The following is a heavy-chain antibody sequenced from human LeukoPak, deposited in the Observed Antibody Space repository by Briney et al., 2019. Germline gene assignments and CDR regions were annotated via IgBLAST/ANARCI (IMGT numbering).Heavy chain of an antibody. CDR1: GGSISSYY. V-gene: IGHV4-59*08. CDR2: IYYSGST. Sequence: SETLSLTCTVSGGSISSYYWSWIRQPPGKGLEWLGYIYYSGSTNYNPSLKSRVTISVDTSKNQFSLKLSSVTAADTAVYYCARHFGGYYGSGSYYWFDPWGQGTLVTVSS. J-gene: IGHJ5*02. CDR3: ARHFGGYYGSGSYYWFDP. D-gene: IGHD3-10*01.